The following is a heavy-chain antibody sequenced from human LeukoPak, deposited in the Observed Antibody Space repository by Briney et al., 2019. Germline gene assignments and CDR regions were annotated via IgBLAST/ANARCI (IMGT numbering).Heavy chain of an antibody. Sequence: PGGSLRLSCAASGLSVSTFYMSWVRQAPGKGLEWVSVLYTAGPTYYADSVQGRFTISRDNSKNTLFLQMDNLRADDTATYYCARSGPSVLWSKSFDYWGQGALVTVSS. CDR2: LYTAGPT. CDR3: ARSGPSVLWSKSFDY. V-gene: IGHV3-66*01. D-gene: IGHD3-10*01. J-gene: IGHJ4*02. CDR1: GLSVSTFY.